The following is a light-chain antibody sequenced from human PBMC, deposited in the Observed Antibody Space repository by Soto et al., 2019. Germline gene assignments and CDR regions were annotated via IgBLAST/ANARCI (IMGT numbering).Light chain of an antibody. J-gene: IGKJ1*01. CDR1: QSVNSN. CDR2: GAS. Sequence: EIVLTHSPATLSVSPCDRATLSSRASQSVNSNLAWYHLKPGQAPRLLIYGASIRAAGIPARFTGSESGTEFTLSISSLQSEDFAVYYCQQYDDWPWTFGHGTKVDIK. V-gene: IGKV3-15*01. CDR3: QQYDDWPWT.